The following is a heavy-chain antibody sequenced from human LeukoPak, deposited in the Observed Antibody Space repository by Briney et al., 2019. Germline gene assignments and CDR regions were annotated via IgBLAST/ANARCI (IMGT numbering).Heavy chain of an antibody. CDR2: IYYSGST. Sequence: SETLSLTCTVSGGSISSGGYYWSWIRQHPGKCLEWIGYIYYSGSTYYNPSLKSRVTISVDTSKNQFSLKLSSVTAADTAVYYCARDFCSSGSCYFDYWGQGTLVTVSS. V-gene: IGHV4-31*03. J-gene: IGHJ4*02. D-gene: IGHD2-15*01. CDR1: GGSISSGGYY. CDR3: ARDFCSSGSCYFDY.